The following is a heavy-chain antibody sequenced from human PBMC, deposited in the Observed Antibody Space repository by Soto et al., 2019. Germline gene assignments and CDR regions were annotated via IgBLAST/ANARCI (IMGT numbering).Heavy chain of an antibody. CDR2: IYYSGST. V-gene: IGHV4-30-4*01. D-gene: IGHD3-10*01. J-gene: IGHJ5*01. CDR1: GGSISSCDYY. CDR3: GSSMGYYYGSRSSLGFDP. Sequence: PSETLSLACPVSGGSISSCDYYWSWIRQPPGKGLEWIGYIYYSGSTYYNPSLKSRVTISVDTSKNQFSLKLSSVTAADTAVYCCGSSMGYYYGSRSSLGFDPWGQGTLVTVSS.